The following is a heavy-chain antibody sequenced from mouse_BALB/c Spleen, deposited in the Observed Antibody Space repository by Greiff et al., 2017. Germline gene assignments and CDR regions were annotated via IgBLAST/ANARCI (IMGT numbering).Heavy chain of an antibody. CDR2: IWAGGST. J-gene: IGHJ2*01. V-gene: IGHV2-9*02. D-gene: IGHD2-14*01. CDR1: GFSLTSYG. Sequence: QVQLKESGPGLVAPSQSLSITCTVSGFSLTSYGVHWVRQPPGKGLEWLGVIWAGGSTNYNSALMSRLSISKDNSKSQVFLKMNSLQTDDTAMYYCARDEGRRRVFDYWGQGTTLTVSS. CDR3: ARDEGRRRVFDY.